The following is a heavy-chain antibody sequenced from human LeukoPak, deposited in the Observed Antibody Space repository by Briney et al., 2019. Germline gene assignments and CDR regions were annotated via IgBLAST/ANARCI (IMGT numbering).Heavy chain of an antibody. CDR1: GYTFTSYG. V-gene: IGHV1-18*01. Sequence: ASVKVSCKASGYTFTSYGISWVRQAPGQGLEWMGWISAYNGNANYAQKLQGRVTMTTDTSTSTAYMELRSLRSDDTAVYYCARGKASSWYVGTDYWGQGTLVTVSS. J-gene: IGHJ4*02. CDR3: ARGKASSWYVGTDY. D-gene: IGHD6-13*01. CDR2: ISAYNGNA.